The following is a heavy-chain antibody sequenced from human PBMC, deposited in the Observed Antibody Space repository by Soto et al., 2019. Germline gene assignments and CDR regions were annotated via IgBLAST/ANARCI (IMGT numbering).Heavy chain of an antibody. J-gene: IGHJ4*02. V-gene: IGHV1-2*04. CDR3: ARDARGDEAPMDY. CDR2: INPNSGGT. D-gene: IGHD3-10*01. CDR1: GYTFTSYY. Sequence: GASVKVSCKASGYTFTSYYMHWVRQAPGQGLEWKGWINPNSGGTNYAQKFQGWVTMTRDTSISTAYMELSRLRSDDTAVYYCARDARGDEAPMDYWGQGTLVTVSS.